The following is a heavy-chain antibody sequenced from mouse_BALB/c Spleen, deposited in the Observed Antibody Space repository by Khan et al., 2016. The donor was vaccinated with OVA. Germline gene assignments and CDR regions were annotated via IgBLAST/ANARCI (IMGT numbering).Heavy chain of an antibody. J-gene: IGHJ3*01. CDR2: IYPGNTDT. Sequence: EVQLQQSGTVLARPGASVKMSCKASGYTFTSYWMHWVKPRPGQGLEWIGDIYPGNTDTNYNQKFKGKAKLTAVTSTSTAYMELSSLTNEDSAVYYCTRRNWDVAWFAYWGQGTLVTVSA. CDR1: GYTFTSYW. CDR3: TRRNWDVAWFAY. D-gene: IGHD4-1*01. V-gene: IGHV1-5*01.